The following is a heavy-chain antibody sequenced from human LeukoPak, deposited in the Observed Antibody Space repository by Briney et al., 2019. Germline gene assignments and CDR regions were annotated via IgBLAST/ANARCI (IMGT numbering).Heavy chain of an antibody. CDR3: AREGSGWYYFDY. V-gene: IGHV3-74*01. D-gene: IGHD6-19*01. Sequence: GGSLRLSCAASGFTFSSYWMHWVRQAPGKGLVWVSRISSDESGTSYADSVRGRFTISRVNAKSTLYLQMNSLRAEDTAIYYCAREGSGWYYFDYWGQGTLVTVSS. CDR2: ISSDESGT. J-gene: IGHJ4*02. CDR1: GFTFSSYW.